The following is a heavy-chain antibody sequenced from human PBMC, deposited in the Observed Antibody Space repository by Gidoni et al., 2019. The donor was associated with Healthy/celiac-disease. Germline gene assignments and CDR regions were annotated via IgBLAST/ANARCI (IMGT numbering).Heavy chain of an antibody. D-gene: IGHD3-10*01. Sequence: EVQLLESGGGLVQPGGSLRLSCAASGFTFSSYAMSWVRQAPGKGLGWVSAISGSGGSKYYADSVKGRFTISRDNSKNTLYLQMNSLRAEDTAVYYCAKPITMVRGVRAYYFDYWGQGTLVTVSS. CDR3: AKPITMVRGVRAYYFDY. V-gene: IGHV3-23*01. CDR2: ISGSGGSK. CDR1: GFTFSSYA. J-gene: IGHJ4*02.